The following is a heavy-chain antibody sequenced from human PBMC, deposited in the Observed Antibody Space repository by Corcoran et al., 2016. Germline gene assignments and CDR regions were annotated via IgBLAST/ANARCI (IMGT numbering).Heavy chain of an antibody. Sequence: QVQLVQSGAEVKKPGASVKVSCKASGYTFTGYYIHWVRQAPGQGLEGMGWINPKSGGTNFAQKFQGRVTMTRDTSISTAYMELSRLRYDDTAVYYCARDEDGMDVWGQGTTVTVSS. CDR3: ARDEDGMDV. CDR2: INPKSGGT. V-gene: IGHV1-2*02. J-gene: IGHJ6*02. CDR1: GYTFTGYY.